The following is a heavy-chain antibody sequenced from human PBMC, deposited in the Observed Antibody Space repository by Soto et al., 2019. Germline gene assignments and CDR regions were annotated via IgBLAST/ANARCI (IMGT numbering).Heavy chain of an antibody. Sequence: QVQLQQWGAGLLKPSETLSLTCAVYGGSFSGNYWSWIRQPPGKGLEWIGEINHSGRTNYNPSLKSRVIISVDTSRNQFSLKLRSVTAADTGVYYCASPNDGFDIWGQGTMVTVSS. V-gene: IGHV4-34*01. CDR3: ASPNDGFDI. J-gene: IGHJ3*02. CDR2: INHSGRT. CDR1: GGSFSGNY.